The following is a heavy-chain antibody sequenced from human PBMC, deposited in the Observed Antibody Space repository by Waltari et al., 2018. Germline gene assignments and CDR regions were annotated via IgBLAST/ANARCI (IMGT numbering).Heavy chain of an antibody. V-gene: IGHV4-39*07. CDR1: GGSISSRSYY. CDR3: ATVRGFSYFDY. Sequence: QLQLQESGPGLVKPSETLSLTCTVSGGSISSRSYYWGWIRQPPGKERDGIGSIYYSGTTYSHPSLTSLATISLVTSKNQFSMTLSSVTDAYTAVYYFATVRGFSYFDYWGQGTLATVSS. CDR2: IYYSGTT. J-gene: IGHJ4*02.